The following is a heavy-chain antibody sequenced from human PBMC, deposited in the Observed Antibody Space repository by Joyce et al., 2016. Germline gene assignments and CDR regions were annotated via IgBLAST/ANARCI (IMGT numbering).Heavy chain of an antibody. CDR3: AKDSTTSADDAFDI. V-gene: IGHV1-18*04. Sequence: QVQLVQSGAEVKKPGASVKVSCKASGYTFTSYDNSWGRQAPGQGLEWMGLISTSNGNTNYAQKLQGRVTMTTDTSTGTAYMELRSLRSDDTAVYYCAKDSTTSADDAFDIWGQGTMVTVSS. J-gene: IGHJ3*02. D-gene: IGHD1-14*01. CDR2: ISTSNGNT. CDR1: GYTFTSYD.